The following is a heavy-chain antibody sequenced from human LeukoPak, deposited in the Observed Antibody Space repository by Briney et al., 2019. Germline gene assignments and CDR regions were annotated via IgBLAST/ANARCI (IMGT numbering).Heavy chain of an antibody. CDR3: ARDNLWFGDYGMDV. Sequence: SAAALGPCKASSGFTGSNAYMSWVRQPPGPGQVLSAVIYSVATTNYAHYVKGRVTISPDNSKNTLYVQMNSLRAEDPVVYYCARDNLWFGDYGMDVWGKETAVTVSS. CDR2: IYSVATT. D-gene: IGHD3-10*01. CDR1: GFTGSNAY. J-gene: IGHJ6*04. V-gene: IGHV3-53*01.